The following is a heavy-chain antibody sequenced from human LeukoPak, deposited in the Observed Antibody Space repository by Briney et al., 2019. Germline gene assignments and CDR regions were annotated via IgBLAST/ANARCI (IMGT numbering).Heavy chain of an antibody. V-gene: IGHV3-53*05. CDR1: GFTVSSNY. CDR3: AKDPEYPLLRYFDY. D-gene: IGHD2-2*01. J-gene: IGHJ4*02. Sequence: GGSLRLSCAASGFTVSSNYMSWVRQAPGKGLEWVSVIYSGGSTYYADSVKGRFTISRDNSKNTLYLQMNSLRAEDTAVYYCAKDPEYPLLRYFDYWGQGTLVPVSS. CDR2: IYSGGST.